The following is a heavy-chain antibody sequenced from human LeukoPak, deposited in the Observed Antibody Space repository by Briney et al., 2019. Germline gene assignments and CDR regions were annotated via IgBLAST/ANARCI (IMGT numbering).Heavy chain of an antibody. CDR3: ARESRGYDILTGKYHRGYCSYYMDV. Sequence: PGGSLRLSCAASGFTFNSYWMSWVRQAPGKGLEWVANIKQDVNEKYYVDSVKGRFTISRDNAKNSLYLQMNSLRAEDTAVYYCARESRGYDILTGKYHRGYCSYYMDVWGKGTTVTVSS. D-gene: IGHD3-9*01. V-gene: IGHV3-7*01. J-gene: IGHJ6*03. CDR1: GFTFNSYW. CDR2: IKQDVNEK.